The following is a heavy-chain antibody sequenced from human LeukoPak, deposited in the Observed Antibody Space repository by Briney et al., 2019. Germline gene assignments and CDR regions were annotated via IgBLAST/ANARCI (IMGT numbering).Heavy chain of an antibody. J-gene: IGHJ4*02. CDR3: ARDASGWSRDC. D-gene: IGHD6-19*01. V-gene: IGHV3-21*06. CDR1: GFTFSSYS. CDR2: ISGSSSYR. Sequence: GGSLRLSCAAPGFTFSSYSMSWVRQAPGKGLEWVSLISGSSSYRYYADSMKGRFTISRDNAKNSLYLQMDSLRVEDTAVYYCARDASGWSRDCWGQGTLVTVSS.